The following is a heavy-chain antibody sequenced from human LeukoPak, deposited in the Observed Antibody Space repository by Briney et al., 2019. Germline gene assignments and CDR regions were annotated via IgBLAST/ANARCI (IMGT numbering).Heavy chain of an antibody. CDR2: ISAYNGNT. CDR1: GYTFTNYA. V-gene: IGHV1-18*01. J-gene: IGHJ5*02. CDR3: AREESGSYSNWFDP. D-gene: IGHD1-26*01. Sequence: ASVTVSCTASGYTFTNYAMNWVRQAPGQGLEWMGWISAYNGNTNYAQKLQGRVTMTTDTSTSTAYMELRSLRSDDTAVYYCAREESGSYSNWFDPWGQGTLVTVSS.